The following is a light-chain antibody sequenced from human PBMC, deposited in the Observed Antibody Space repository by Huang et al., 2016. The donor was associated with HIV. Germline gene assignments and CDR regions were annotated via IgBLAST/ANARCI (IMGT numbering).Light chain of an antibody. CDR1: QTINNS. CDR2: DAS. V-gene: IGKV3-15*01. Sequence: EILMTQSPGTLSVSPGERATLSCRASQTINNSLAWYQQNPGQPPRLLIYDASTRATGIPARLSGSGSGTEFTLTISSLQSEDFATYYCQQYNDWPRTFGQGTKVEIK. J-gene: IGKJ1*01. CDR3: QQYNDWPRT.